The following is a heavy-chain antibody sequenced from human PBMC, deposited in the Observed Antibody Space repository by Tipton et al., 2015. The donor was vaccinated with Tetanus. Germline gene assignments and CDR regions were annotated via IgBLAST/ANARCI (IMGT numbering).Heavy chain of an antibody. CDR1: GGSISSSSYY. D-gene: IGHD3-16*01. V-gene: IGHV4-39*01. CDR2: IYYSGST. CDR3: ARHGGRLAYYYYGMDV. J-gene: IGHJ6*02. Sequence: TLSLTCTVSGGSISSSSYYWGWIRQPPGKGLEWIGSIYYSGSTYYNPSLKSRVTISVDTSKNQFSLKRSSVTAADTAVYYCARHGGRLAYYYYGMDVWGQGTTVTVSS.